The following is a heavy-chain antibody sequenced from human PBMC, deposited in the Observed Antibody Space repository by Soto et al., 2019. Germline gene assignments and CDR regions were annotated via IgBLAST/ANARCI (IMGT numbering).Heavy chain of an antibody. J-gene: IGHJ6*03. CDR1: GFTVSSNY. D-gene: IGHD3-9*01. V-gene: IGHV3-66*01. Sequence: GGSLRLSCAASGFTVSSNYMSWVRQAPGKGLEWVSVIYSGGSTYYADSVKGRFTISRDNSKNTLYLQMNSLRAEDTAVYYCAREGATYYDILTGYGDYYYMDVWGKGTTVTVSS. CDR2: IYSGGST. CDR3: AREGATYYDILTGYGDYYYMDV.